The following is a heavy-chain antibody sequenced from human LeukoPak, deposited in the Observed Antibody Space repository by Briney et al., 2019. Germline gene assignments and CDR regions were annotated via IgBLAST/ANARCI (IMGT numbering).Heavy chain of an antibody. J-gene: IGHJ4*02. CDR3: VGVGGYDSSGFLDY. D-gene: IGHD3-22*01. V-gene: IGHV3-33*01. CDR2: IWYDGSNG. Sequence: QPGRSLRLSCAASGFTFSNYGMHWVRQAPGKGLEWVAVIWYDGSNGYYADSVKGRFTISRDNSKNTLYLQMNSLSRDDTAVYYCVGVGGYDSSGFLDYWGQGTLVTVSS. CDR1: GFTFSNYG.